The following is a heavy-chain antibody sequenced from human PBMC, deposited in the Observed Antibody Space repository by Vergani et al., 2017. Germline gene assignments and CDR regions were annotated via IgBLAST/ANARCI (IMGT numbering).Heavy chain of an antibody. CDR2: ISSSGSPI. Sequence: QVQLVESGGGLVKPGGSLRLSCAASGFTFSDYYMSWIRQVPGKGLEWVSYISSSGSPIYYADPGKGRFTISRDNANNSVYLQMNSLRAEHTTVYYCARSYGDYVPDAFDIWGQGTMVTVSS. J-gene: IGHJ3*02. CDR3: ARSYGDYVPDAFDI. V-gene: IGHV3-11*01. D-gene: IGHD4-17*01. CDR1: GFTFSDYY.